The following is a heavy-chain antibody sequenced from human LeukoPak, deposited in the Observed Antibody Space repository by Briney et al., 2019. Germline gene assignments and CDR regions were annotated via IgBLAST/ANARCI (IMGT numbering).Heavy chain of an antibody. Sequence: PSETLSLTCTVSGGSISSYYWSWIRQPAGKGLEWIGRIYNSGSTNSNPSLKSRVTMSVDTSKNQFSLKLSSVTAADTAVYYCARGGSVAGPFDFDYWGQGTLVTVSS. D-gene: IGHD6-19*01. J-gene: IGHJ4*02. CDR3: ARGGSVAGPFDFDY. V-gene: IGHV4-4*07. CDR1: GGSISSYY. CDR2: IYNSGST.